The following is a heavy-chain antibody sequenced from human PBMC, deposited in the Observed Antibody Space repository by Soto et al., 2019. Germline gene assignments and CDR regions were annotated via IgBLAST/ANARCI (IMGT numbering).Heavy chain of an antibody. CDR1: GYTFTGYY. D-gene: IGHD2-15*01. CDR3: ARVNIVLGLGFDY. CDR2: INPNSGGT. J-gene: IGHJ4*02. Sequence: GASVKVSCKASGYTFTGYYMHWVRQAPGQGLEWMGWINPNSGGTNYAQKFQGWVTMTRDTSISTAYMELSRLRSDDTAVYYCARVNIVLGLGFDYWGQGTLVTVS. V-gene: IGHV1-2*04.